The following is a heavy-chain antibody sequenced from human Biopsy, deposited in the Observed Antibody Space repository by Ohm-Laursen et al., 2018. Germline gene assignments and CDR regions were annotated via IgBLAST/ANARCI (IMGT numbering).Heavy chain of an antibody. CDR2: ISWNSNNI. CDR3: AKDTFADLRGTSGWYGVDY. V-gene: IGHV3-9*01. J-gene: IGHJ4*02. CDR1: GFTFNDYA. Sequence: SLRLSCAASGFTFNDYAMHWVRQAPGKGLEWVSGISWNSNNIVYADSVKGRFTISRDNARNSLYLQIKSLRTEDTAFYYCAKDTFADLRGTSGWYGVDYWGQGTMVTVSS. D-gene: IGHD6-19*01.